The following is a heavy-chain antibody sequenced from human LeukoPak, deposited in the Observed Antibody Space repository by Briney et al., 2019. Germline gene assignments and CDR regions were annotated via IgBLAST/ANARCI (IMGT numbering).Heavy chain of an antibody. V-gene: IGHV4-31*11. CDR1: GVPISSGGYY. CDR2: IYYSGST. Sequence: SETLSLTCAVSGVPISSGGYYWRWLRQHPGKGLEWIGYIYYSGSTYYNPSLKSRDTISVDTSKNQFSLKLSSVTAADTAVYYCVGYCSSTSCYTLNWFDPWGQGTLVTVSS. CDR3: VGYCSSTSCYTLNWFDP. J-gene: IGHJ5*02. D-gene: IGHD2-2*02.